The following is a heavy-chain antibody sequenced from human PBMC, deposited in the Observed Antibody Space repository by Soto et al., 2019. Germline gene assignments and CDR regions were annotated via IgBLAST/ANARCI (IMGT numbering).Heavy chain of an antibody. Sequence: ASVQVSCKSSVGTVSSYCIICVRQAPGQGLEWMGGIIPIFGTANYAQKFQGRATITADESTSTAYMELSSLRSEDTAVYYCARDSRHSSGYNPYGMDVWGQGTTVTVS. CDR3: ARDSRHSSGYNPYGMDV. J-gene: IGHJ6*02. CDR2: IIPIFGTA. D-gene: IGHD3-22*01. V-gene: IGHV1-69*01. CDR1: VGTVSSYC.